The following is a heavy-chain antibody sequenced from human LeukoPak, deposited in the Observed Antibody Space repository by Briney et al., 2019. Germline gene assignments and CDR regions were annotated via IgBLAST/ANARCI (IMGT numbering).Heavy chain of an antibody. J-gene: IGHJ4*02. CDR2: IDRDGSVR. CDR3: ARDPGSSSFDL. CDR1: GFSFSTYW. V-gene: IGHV3-7*01. D-gene: IGHD6-13*01. Sequence: GGSLRLSCSASGFSFSTYWMSWVRQTPETGLEFVANIDRDGSVRNYMDSLRGRSTISRDNAKKSMYLQINSLRADDTAVYYCARDPGSSSFDLWGRGALVTVSS.